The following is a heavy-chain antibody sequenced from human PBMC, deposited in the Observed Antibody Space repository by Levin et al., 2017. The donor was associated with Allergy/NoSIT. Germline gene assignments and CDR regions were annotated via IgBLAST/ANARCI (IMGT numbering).Heavy chain of an antibody. D-gene: IGHD6-13*01. CDR1: GGSFSGYY. V-gene: IGHV4-34*01. J-gene: IGHJ4*02. CDR2: INHSGST. Sequence: SETLSLTCAVYGGSFSGYYWSWIRQPPGKGLDWIGDINHSGSTNYNPSLKSRVTISVDTSKNQFSLKLSSVTAADTAVYYCARRGIAAISGWGQGTLVTVSS. CDR3: ARRGIAAISG.